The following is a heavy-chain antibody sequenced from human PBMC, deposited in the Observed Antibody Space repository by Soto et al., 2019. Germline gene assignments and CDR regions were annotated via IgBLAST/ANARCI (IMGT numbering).Heavy chain of an antibody. CDR3: AKGGSSWTEWFDP. D-gene: IGHD6-13*01. CDR2: VNPSSGGT. CDR1: GYPLTAKY. V-gene: IGHV1-2*02. Sequence: ASVKVSCKASGYPLTAKYLHWVRQAPGQGLEWMGWVNPSSGGTKEAQKFRGRVTMTRDTSISAAYMELSRLTSDDTTVYYCAKGGSSWTEWFDPWGQGTLVTVSS. J-gene: IGHJ5*02.